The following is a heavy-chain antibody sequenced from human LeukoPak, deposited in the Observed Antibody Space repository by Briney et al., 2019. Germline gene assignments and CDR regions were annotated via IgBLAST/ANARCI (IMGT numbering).Heavy chain of an antibody. CDR1: GGSISSYY. J-gene: IGHJ4*01. Sequence: SETLSLTCAVSGGSISSYYWSWIRQPPGKGLEWIGYIYYSGSTNYNPSLKSRVTISVDTSKNQFSLKLSYVTAADTAVYYCAIKNRSYFDYWGQGTLVTVSS. CDR2: IYYSGST. V-gene: IGHV4-59*08. CDR3: AIKNRSYFDY.